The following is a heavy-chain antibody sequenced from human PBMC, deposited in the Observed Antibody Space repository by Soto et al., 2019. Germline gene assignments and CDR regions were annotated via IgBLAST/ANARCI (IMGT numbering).Heavy chain of an antibody. V-gene: IGHV3-7*01. D-gene: IGHD3-3*01. J-gene: IGHJ4*02. CDR3: ARSSYFWSGYSGDY. CDR1: GFTFSSYW. CDR2: INKDGSTI. Sequence: PGGSLRLSCAASGFTFSSYWMSWVRQAPGKGLEWVANINKDGSTIYYVDSVKGRFTISRDNAKNSLYLQMNSLRAEDTAVYYCARSSYFWSGYSGDYWGQGTLVTVSS.